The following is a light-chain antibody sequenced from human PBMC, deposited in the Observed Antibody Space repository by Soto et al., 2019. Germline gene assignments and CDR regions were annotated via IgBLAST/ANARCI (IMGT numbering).Light chain of an antibody. Sequence: EIVLTQSPAYLSLTPGERVTLSCRASQSITSYLAWYQKKPGQTPRLLIYDAVNRATGVPDRFSGGGSGTDFTLTISRLEPEDFAVYWCQQYDSSPRTFGQGTKVEIK. V-gene: IGKV3-20*01. J-gene: IGKJ1*01. CDR1: QSITSY. CDR2: DAV. CDR3: QQYDSSPRT.